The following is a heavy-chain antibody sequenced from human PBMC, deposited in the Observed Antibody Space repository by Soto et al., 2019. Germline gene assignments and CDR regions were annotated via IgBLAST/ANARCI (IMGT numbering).Heavy chain of an antibody. J-gene: IGHJ5*02. CDR1: GGSFSGYY. CDR3: ARGPITMVRGVIITSWFDP. V-gene: IGHV4-34*01. Sequence: QVQLQQWGAGLLKPSETLSLTCAVYGGSFSGYYWSWIRQPPGKGLEWIGEINHSGSTNYNPSLKSRVTISVDTSKNQFSLKLSSVTAADTAVYYCARGPITMVRGVIITSWFDPWGQGTLVTDSS. D-gene: IGHD3-10*01. CDR2: INHSGST.